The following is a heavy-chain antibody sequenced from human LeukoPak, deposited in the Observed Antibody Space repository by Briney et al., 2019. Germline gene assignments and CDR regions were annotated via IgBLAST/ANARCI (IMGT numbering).Heavy chain of an antibody. Sequence: SETLSLTCTVSGGSISSYYWSWIRQPAGKGLEWIGRIYTSGSTNYNPSLKSRVTMSVDTSKNQFSLKLSSVTAADTAVYYCAREAGGLGYCSGGSCYYWFDPWGQGTLSPSPQ. CDR3: AREAGGLGYCSGGSCYYWFDP. CDR2: IYTSGST. J-gene: IGHJ5*02. V-gene: IGHV4-4*07. D-gene: IGHD2-15*01. CDR1: GGSISSYY.